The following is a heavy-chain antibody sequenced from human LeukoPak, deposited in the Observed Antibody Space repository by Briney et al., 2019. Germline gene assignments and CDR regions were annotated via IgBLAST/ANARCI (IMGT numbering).Heavy chain of an antibody. CDR3: ARTVMVRGVIRPRFGKAFDY. CDR2: INHSGST. CDR1: GGSFSGYY. D-gene: IGHD3-10*01. J-gene: IGHJ4*02. V-gene: IGHV4-34*01. Sequence: SETLSLTCAVYGGSFSGYYWSWIRQPPGKGLEWIGEINHSGSTNYNPSPKSRVTISVDTSKNQFSLKLSSVTAADTAVYYCARTVMVRGVIRPRFGKAFDYWGQGTLVTVSS.